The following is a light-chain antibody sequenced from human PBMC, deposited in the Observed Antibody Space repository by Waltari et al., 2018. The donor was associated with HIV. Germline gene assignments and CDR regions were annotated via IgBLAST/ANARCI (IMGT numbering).Light chain of an antibody. CDR3: CSYAGSYTFDVV. Sequence: QSALTQPPSVSGSPGQSVTRSCPVSSSDVGGYTYFSCHQQHPGKAPKRMIYDVSKRPSGVPDRFSGSKSGNTASLTISGLQAEDEADYYCCSYAGSYTFDVVFGGGTKLTVL. V-gene: IGLV2-11*01. J-gene: IGLJ2*01. CDR1: SSDVGGYTY. CDR2: DVS.